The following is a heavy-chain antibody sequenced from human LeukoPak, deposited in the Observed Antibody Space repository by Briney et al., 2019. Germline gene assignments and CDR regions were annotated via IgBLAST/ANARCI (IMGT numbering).Heavy chain of an antibody. J-gene: IGHJ6*02. D-gene: IGHD3-22*01. V-gene: IGHV3-48*03. CDR3: AREPYYYDSSGSNYYYYGMDV. CDR1: GFTFSSYE. CDR2: ISSSGSTI. Sequence: QPGGSLRLSCAASGFTFSSYEMNWVRQAPGKGLEWVSYISSSGSTIYYADFVKGRFTISRDNAKNSLYLQMNSLRAEDTAVYYCAREPYYYDSSGSNYYYYGMDVWGQGTTVTVSS.